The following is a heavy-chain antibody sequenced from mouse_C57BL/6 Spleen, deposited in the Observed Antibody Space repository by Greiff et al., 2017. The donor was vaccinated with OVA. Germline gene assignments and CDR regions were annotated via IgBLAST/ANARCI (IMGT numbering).Heavy chain of an antibody. CDR1: GYTFTSYW. V-gene: IGHV1-50*01. CDR3: ARDGTAQATTDY. CDR2: IDPSDSYT. D-gene: IGHD3-2*02. J-gene: IGHJ2*01. Sequence: QVQLQQPGAELVKPGASVKLSCKASGYTFTSYWMQWVKQRPGQGLEWIGEIDPSDSYTNYNQKFKGKATLTVDTSSSTAYMQLSSLTSEDSAVYYCARDGTAQATTDYWGQGTTLTVSS.